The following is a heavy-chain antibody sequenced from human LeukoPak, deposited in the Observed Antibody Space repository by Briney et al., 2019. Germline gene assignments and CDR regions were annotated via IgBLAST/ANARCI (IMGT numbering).Heavy chain of an antibody. V-gene: IGHV5-51*01. CDR3: ARLYQLLSGAFDI. J-gene: IGHJ3*02. Sequence: GESLKISCKGSGYSFTSYWIGWVRQMPGKGLEWMGIIYPGDSDTRYSPSFQGQVTISADKPISTAYLQWSSLKASDTAMYYCARLYQLLSGAFDIWGQGTMVTVSS. CDR2: IYPGDSDT. CDR1: GYSFTSYW. D-gene: IGHD2-2*01.